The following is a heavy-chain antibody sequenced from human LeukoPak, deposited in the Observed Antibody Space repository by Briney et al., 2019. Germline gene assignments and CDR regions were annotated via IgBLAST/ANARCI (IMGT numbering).Heavy chain of an antibody. CDR3: AKGHGDCGGNYLDH. CDR1: GFTFTHFA. V-gene: IGHV3-23*01. D-gene: IGHD4-17*01. CDR2: ISASGSTI. J-gene: IGHJ4*02. Sequence: GGSLRLSCIASGFTFTHFAMTWVRQAPGKGLEWVSDISASGSTIHYAGSVKGRFTVSRDNSKNTVFLEMISLRVEDTALYHCAKGHGDCGGNYLDHWGQGAQVTVSS.